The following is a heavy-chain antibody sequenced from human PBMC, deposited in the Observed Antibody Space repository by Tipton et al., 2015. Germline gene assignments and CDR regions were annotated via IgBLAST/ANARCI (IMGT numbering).Heavy chain of an antibody. CDR2: IYYSGST. CDR3: ARQTYGYCTSSNCYDGAFDI. CDR1: GGSVSSGSYY. D-gene: IGHD2-2*03. J-gene: IGHJ3*02. Sequence: TLSLTCTVSGGSVSSGSYYWSWIRQPPGKGLEWIGYIYYSGSTNYNPSLKSRVTISVDTSKIQFSLKLNSVTAADTAVYYCARQTYGYCTSSNCYDGAFDIWGQGTVVTVSP. V-gene: IGHV4-61*01.